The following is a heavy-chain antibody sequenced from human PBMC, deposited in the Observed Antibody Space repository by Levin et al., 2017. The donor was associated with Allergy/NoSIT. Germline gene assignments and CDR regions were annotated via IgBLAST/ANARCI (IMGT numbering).Heavy chain of an antibody. Sequence: ASVKVSCKASGYTFTSYDINWVRQATGQGLEWMGWMNPNSGNTGYAQKFQGRVTMTRNTSISTAYMELSSLRSEDTAVYYCARGQRVGAYYYYYYMDVWGKGTTVTVSS. J-gene: IGHJ6*03. CDR2: MNPNSGNT. CDR1: GYTFTSYD. V-gene: IGHV1-8*01. CDR3: ARGQRVGAYYYYYYMDV. D-gene: IGHD3-16*01.